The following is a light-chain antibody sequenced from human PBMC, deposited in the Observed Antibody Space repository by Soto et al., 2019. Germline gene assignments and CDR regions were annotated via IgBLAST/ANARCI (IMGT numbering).Light chain of an antibody. CDR3: QQRSNWLALT. CDR1: QGFSSY. V-gene: IGKV3-11*01. J-gene: IGKJ4*01. Sequence: EFGLTQSPATRSLSPGERPTLSARAGQGFSSYLAWYQQKPGQAPRLLIYDASNRATGIPARFSGSGSGTDFTLTISSLEPEDFAVYYCQQRSNWLALTFGGGTKVEIK. CDR2: DAS.